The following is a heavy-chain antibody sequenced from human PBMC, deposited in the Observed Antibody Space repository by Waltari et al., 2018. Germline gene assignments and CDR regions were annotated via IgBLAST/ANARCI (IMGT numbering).Heavy chain of an antibody. J-gene: IGHJ6*02. CDR1: ELTFSSFA. V-gene: IGHV3-30*04. CDR3: ARDYCDRTNCHGMDV. CDR2: ISYNARNI. D-gene: IGHD3-22*01. Sequence: QVQLVESGGGVVRPGRSLRLSGEASELTFSSFAMHWVRQAPGKGLEWVAVISYNARNIYYVDSVKGRFTISRDNSKKTLYLQMNSLRAEDTAVYYCARDYCDRTNCHGMDVWGQGTTVTVSS.